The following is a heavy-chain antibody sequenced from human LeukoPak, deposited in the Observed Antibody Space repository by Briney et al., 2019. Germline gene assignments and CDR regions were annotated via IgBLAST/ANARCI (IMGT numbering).Heavy chain of an antibody. CDR3: ARHYEGWFDP. D-gene: IGHD3-16*01. CDR1: GGSISSSSYY. CDR2: IYYSGST. Sequence: SETLSLTCTVSGGSISSSSYYWGWVRQPPGKGLEWIGSIYYSGSTYYNPSLKSRVTISVDTSKNQFSLKRSSVTAADTAVYYCARHYEGWFDPWGQGTLVTVSS. V-gene: IGHV4-39*01. J-gene: IGHJ5*02.